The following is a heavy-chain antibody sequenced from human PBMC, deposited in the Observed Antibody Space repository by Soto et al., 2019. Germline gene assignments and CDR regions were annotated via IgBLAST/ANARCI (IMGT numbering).Heavy chain of an antibody. V-gene: IGHV4-59*02. CDR1: GCSGSGYD. D-gene: IGHD2-8*01. J-gene: IGHJ5*02. CDR2: VFYGGT. Sequence: FLTCTVSGCSGSGYDLRWIRQSPDKGLEWLVYVFYGGTDYNPSLESRVSMSVETSKSQFSLKLTSVTAADTAVYYCASSSGALYFAPWGHGTLLPVSS. CDR3: ASSSGALYFAP.